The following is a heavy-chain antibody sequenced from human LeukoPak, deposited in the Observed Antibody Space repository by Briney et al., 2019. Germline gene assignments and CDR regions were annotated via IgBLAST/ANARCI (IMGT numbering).Heavy chain of an antibody. V-gene: IGHV3-33*01. CDR3: ARDPNYYDSSGEFDY. CDR2: IWYDGSNK. J-gene: IGHJ4*02. CDR1: GFTFSSYG. Sequence: GGSLRLSCAASGFTFSSYGMHWVRQAPGKGMEWVAVIWYDGSNKYYADSVKGRFTIPRDNSKNTLYRQMTSLRAEDTAVYYCARDPNYYDSSGEFDYWGQGTLVTVSS. D-gene: IGHD3-22*01.